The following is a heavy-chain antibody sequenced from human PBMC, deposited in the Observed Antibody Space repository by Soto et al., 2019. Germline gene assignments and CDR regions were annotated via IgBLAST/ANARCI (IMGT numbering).Heavy chain of an antibody. J-gene: IGHJ6*02. CDR2: TYHSGNP. V-gene: IGHV4-30-2*01. CDR1: GDTISTGGYT. D-gene: IGHD3-10*01. Sequence: PSETLSLTCDVSGDTISTGGYTWAWIRQPPGKALEWIGHTYHSGNPYYNPSLKSRVIISVDRSKNQFSLKLSSVTAADTAVYYCARPGGSESANYYYYGMDVWGQGTTVTVSS. CDR3: ARPGGSESANYYYYGMDV.